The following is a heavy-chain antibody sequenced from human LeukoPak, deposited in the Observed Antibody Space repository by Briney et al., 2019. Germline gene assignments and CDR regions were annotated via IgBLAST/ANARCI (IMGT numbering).Heavy chain of an antibody. CDR1: GYTFTGYY. Sequence: GASVKVSCKASGYTFTGYYMHWVRQAPGQGLEWMGWINPNSGGTNYAQKFQGRVTMTRDTSISTAYMELSRLRSDDTAVYYCARGIASSWPYYYYGMDVWGQGTTVTVSS. CDR2: INPNSGGT. J-gene: IGHJ6*02. D-gene: IGHD6-13*01. V-gene: IGHV1-2*02. CDR3: ARGIASSWPYYYYGMDV.